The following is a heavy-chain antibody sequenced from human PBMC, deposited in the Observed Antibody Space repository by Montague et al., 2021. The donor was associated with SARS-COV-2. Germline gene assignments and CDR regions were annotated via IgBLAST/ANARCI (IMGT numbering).Heavy chain of an antibody. CDR2: IYYSGST. Sequence: SETLSLTCTVSGGSISSSSYYWDWIRQPPGKGLEWIGSIYYSGSTYYNPSLKSRVTISVDTSKNQFSLKLSSVTAADTAVYYCARLPDQLLWFGELFDYWGQGTLVTVSS. V-gene: IGHV4-39*01. CDR1: GGSISSSSYY. CDR3: ARLPDQLLWFGELFDY. J-gene: IGHJ4*02. D-gene: IGHD3-10*01.